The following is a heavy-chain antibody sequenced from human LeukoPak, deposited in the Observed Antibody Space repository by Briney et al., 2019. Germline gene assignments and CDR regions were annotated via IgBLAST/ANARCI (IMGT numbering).Heavy chain of an antibody. D-gene: IGHD6-13*01. CDR3: ARGVYIAAGQSGY. CDR1: GGSISSGGYY. J-gene: IGHJ4*02. CDR2: IYYSGST. V-gene: IGHV4-31*03. Sequence: SHTLSLTCTVSGGSISSGGYYWSWIRQHPGKGLEWIGYIYYSGSTYYNASLKSRVTISVDTSKNQLSLKLSSVTAADTAVYYCARGVYIAAGQSGYWGQGTLVTVSS.